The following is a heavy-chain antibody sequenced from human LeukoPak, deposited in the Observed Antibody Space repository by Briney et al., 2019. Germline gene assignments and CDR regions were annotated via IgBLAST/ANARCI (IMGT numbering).Heavy chain of an antibody. J-gene: IGHJ5*02. Sequence: SGTLSLTCTVSGGSISNNNWWSWVRQSPEKGLEWIGEIYHTGSTNYNPSLKSRVTISIDTSTNQFSLELTSVTAADTAVYYCARRSYGVPFDPWGQGILVTVSS. V-gene: IGHV4-4*02. CDR3: ARRSYGVPFDP. CDR1: GGSISNNNW. D-gene: IGHD3-10*01. CDR2: IYHTGST.